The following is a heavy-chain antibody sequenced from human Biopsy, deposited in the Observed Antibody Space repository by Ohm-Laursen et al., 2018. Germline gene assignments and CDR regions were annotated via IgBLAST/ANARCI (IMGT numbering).Heavy chain of an antibody. D-gene: IGHD3-22*01. Sequence: PSQTLSLTCTVSGGSISSGGSYWSWIRQRPGKGLEWIGYIFNSANTYYNPSLKNLITISGYTSKNQFSLKLNSVTAADTAMYYCARGDYFDSNGYFWFDPWGQGTLVTVSS. CDR1: GGSISSGGSY. V-gene: IGHV4-31*01. CDR3: ARGDYFDSNGYFWFDP. J-gene: IGHJ5*02. CDR2: IFNSANT.